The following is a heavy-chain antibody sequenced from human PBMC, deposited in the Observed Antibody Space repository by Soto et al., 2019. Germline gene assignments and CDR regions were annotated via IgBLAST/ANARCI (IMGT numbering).Heavy chain of an antibody. D-gene: IGHD1-7*01. CDR2: IYYSGST. J-gene: IGHJ4*02. Sequence: SETLSLTCTVSGGSISSYYWSWIRQPPGKGLEWIGFIYYSGSTNYNPSLKSRVTISVDTSKNQFSLKLSSVTAADTAVYYCAREKTTIGDFDYWGQGTLVTVSS. CDR3: AREKTTIGDFDY. CDR1: GGSISSYY. V-gene: IGHV4-59*01.